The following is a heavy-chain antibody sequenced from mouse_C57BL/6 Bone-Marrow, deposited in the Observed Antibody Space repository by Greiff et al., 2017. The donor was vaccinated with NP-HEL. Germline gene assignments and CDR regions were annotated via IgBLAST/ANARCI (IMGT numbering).Heavy chain of an antibody. CDR1: GFTFSDYG. CDR3: ARRGDSNYDYFDY. D-gene: IGHD2-5*01. Sequence: EVKLVESGGGLVQPGGSLKLSCAASGFTFSDYGMAWVRQAPRKGPEWVAFISNLAYSIYYADTVTGRFTISRENAKNTLYLEMSSLRSEDTAMYYCARRGDSNYDYFDYWGQGTTLTVSS. CDR2: ISNLAYSI. V-gene: IGHV5-15*01. J-gene: IGHJ2*01.